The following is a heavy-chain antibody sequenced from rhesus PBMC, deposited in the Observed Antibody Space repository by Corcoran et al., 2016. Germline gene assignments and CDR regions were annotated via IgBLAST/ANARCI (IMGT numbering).Heavy chain of an antibody. CDR2: IGGGGGGP. CDR1: GGSISSGYY. V-gene: IGHV4S7*01. D-gene: IGHD2-15*01. CDR3: ARESPIVVVLTAPAY. Sequence: QVQLQESGPGLVKPSETLSLPCAAPGGSISSGYYFWNWIRQPPGKGLEWIGYIGGGGGGPHPNPSLKSRFPISTDPSTTQFSLKLRSVTAADTAVYCCARESPIVVVLTAPAYWGQGVLVTVSS. J-gene: IGHJ4*01.